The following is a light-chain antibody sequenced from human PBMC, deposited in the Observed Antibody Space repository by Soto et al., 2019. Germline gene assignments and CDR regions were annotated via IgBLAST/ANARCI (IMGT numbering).Light chain of an antibody. CDR3: HQYNNGPPIT. V-gene: IGKV3-20*01. J-gene: IGKJ5*01. Sequence: EIVLTQSPGTLSLSPGERVTISCRASQSISSNYLAWYQQKPGQAPRLLIYGASSRATGIPDRFSGSGSGTEFSLTISRLEPEDFAVYYCHQYNNGPPITFGQGTRLEIK. CDR1: QSISSNY. CDR2: GAS.